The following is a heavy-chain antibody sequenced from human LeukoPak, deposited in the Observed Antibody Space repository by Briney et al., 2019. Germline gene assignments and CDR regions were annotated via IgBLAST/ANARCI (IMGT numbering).Heavy chain of an antibody. D-gene: IGHD3-10*01. CDR3: ASFSWGSCSYNQVAIWSWFDP. CDR2: ISYDASDK. V-gene: IGHV3-30*03. J-gene: IGHJ5*02. Sequence: GGSLRLSCALSGFTFGNYGMHWVRQAPGKGLEWVAIISYDASDKNYADSVKGRFTISRDNSKNTLYLEMNSLRAEDTAVYYCASFSWGSCSYNQVAIWSWFDPWGQGTLVTVSS. CDR1: GFTFGNYG.